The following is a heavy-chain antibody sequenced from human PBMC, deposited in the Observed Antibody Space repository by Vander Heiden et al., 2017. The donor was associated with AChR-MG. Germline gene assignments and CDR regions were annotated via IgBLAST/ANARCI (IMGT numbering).Heavy chain of an antibody. Sequence: EVELVESGGGMVQPGGSLRLYCAASGFTASRYEMHWVRPAPGKGLEWVSYISSSASTIYYAESVKGRFTISRDNAKNSLYLQMNSLRAEDTAVYYCAREPSSSWYAFDIWGQGTMVTVSS. CDR2: ISSSASTI. J-gene: IGHJ3*02. CDR3: AREPSSSWYAFDI. V-gene: IGHV3-48*03. CDR1: GFTASRYE. D-gene: IGHD6-13*01.